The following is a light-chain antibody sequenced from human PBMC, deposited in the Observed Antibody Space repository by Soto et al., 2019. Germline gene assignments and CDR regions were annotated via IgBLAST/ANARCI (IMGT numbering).Light chain of an antibody. V-gene: IGLV2-14*01. CDR3: SSYASRSTYV. Sequence: QSALTQPASVSGSPGQSITISCTRTSSDVGGYNYVSWYQHHPGKAPKLIIYEVSNRPSGVSNRFSGSKSGNTASLTISGLQAEDEADYYCSSYASRSTYVFGTGTKVTVL. J-gene: IGLJ1*01. CDR2: EVS. CDR1: SSDVGGYNY.